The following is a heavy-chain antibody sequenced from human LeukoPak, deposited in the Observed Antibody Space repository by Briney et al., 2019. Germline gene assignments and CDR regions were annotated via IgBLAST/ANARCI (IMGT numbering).Heavy chain of an antibody. J-gene: IGHJ4*02. V-gene: IGHV3-23*01. Sequence: GGSLRLSCAASGFTFSSYAMSWVRQAPGKGLEWVSAISGSGGSTYYADSVKGRFTISRDNSKNTLYLQMNSLRAEDTAVYYCAKTIAATGYYHPLPGPDYWGQGTLVTVSS. CDR1: GFTFSSYA. D-gene: IGHD3-9*01. CDR3: AKTIAATGYYHPLPGPDY. CDR2: ISGSGGST.